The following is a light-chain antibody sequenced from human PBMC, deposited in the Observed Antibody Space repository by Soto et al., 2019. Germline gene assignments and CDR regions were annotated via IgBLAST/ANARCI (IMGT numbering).Light chain of an antibody. CDR2: AAS. J-gene: IGKJ1*01. CDR1: QSISSY. CDR3: HQSSAIPWT. Sequence: DIQMTQSPSFLSASVGDRVTITCRASQSISSYLNWYQQKPGKAPNLLIYAASSLQSGVPSRFSGSGSGTDFPLTISSLQPEDFATYYCHQSSAIPWTFGQGTKVEIK. V-gene: IGKV1-39*01.